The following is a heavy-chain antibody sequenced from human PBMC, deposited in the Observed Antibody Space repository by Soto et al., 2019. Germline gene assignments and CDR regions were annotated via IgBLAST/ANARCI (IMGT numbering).Heavy chain of an antibody. D-gene: IGHD1-26*01. Sequence: QVQLVQSGAEVKKPGSSVKVSCRASGGTFSTYTISWIRQAPGQGLEWMAEIIPIFGTTNYSHKFQGRVTVTADEFTTTASMELSSRTFDDTAVYYCAGGAGGADAFDIWGQGTMVTVSS. CDR3: AGGAGGADAFDI. CDR2: IIPIFGTT. CDR1: GGTFSTYT. J-gene: IGHJ3*02. V-gene: IGHV1-69*12.